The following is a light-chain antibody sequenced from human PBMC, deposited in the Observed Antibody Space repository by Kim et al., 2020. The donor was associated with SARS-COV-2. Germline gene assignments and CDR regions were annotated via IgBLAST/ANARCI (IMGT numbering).Light chain of an antibody. CDR3: QSFDNKLNWV. V-gene: IGLV1-40*01. CDR1: SSNIGAGYD. CDR2: GNS. Sequence: GQRVTISCTGSSSNIGAGYDVHWYHQLPGPAPKLLIFGNSNRPSGVPDRFSGSKSGTSASLAVTGLQAEDEAVYYCQSFDNKLNWVFGGGTQLTVL. J-gene: IGLJ3*02.